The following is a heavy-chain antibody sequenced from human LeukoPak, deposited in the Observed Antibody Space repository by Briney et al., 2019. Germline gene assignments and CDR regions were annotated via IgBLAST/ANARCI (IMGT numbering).Heavy chain of an antibody. CDR3: ARGGVRLRLPRYFAY. Sequence: PSGTLSLTCAVYGGSFSGYYWSWIRQPPGKGLEWIGEINHSGSTNYNPSLKSRVTISVDTSKNQFSLKLSSVTAADTAVYYCARGGVRLRLPRYFAYWGQGTLVTVSS. J-gene: IGHJ4*02. CDR2: INHSGST. V-gene: IGHV4-34*01. D-gene: IGHD5-12*01. CDR1: GGSFSGYY.